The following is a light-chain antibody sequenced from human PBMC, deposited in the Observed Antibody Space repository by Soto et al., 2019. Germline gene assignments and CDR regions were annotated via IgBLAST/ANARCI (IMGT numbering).Light chain of an antibody. J-gene: IGKJ3*01. CDR2: AAS. CDR3: QQYESLVT. CDR1: QSVSNNY. V-gene: IGKV3-20*01. Sequence: EIVLTQSPGTLSLSPGERATLSCRASQSVSNNYLAWYQQKPGQAPRLLIYAASSRAAGIPDRFSGSGSGTDFTLTISRLEPEDFAVYYCQQYESLVTFGPGTKVDIK.